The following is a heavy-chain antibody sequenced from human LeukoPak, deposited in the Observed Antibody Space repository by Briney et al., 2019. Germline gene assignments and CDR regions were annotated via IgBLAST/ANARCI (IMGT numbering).Heavy chain of an antibody. CDR1: GASITSYY. J-gene: IGHJ4*02. V-gene: IGHV4-59*08. CDR2: IYYSGST. Sequence: SETLSLTCTVSGASITSYYWSWIRQPPGKGLEWIGYIYYSGSTTYKPSLKSRVTISVDTSKNQFSLKLSSVTAADTAVYYCARLSIVGATNFDYWGQGTPVTVSS. CDR3: ARLSIVGATNFDY. D-gene: IGHD1-26*01.